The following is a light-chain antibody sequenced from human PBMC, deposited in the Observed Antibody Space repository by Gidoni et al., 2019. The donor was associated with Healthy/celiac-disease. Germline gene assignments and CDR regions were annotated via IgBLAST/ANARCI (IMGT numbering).Light chain of an antibody. CDR1: QTISRY. J-gene: IGKJ3*01. Sequence: IQMTQSPSSLSASVGDRVTIPCRASQTISRYLNWYQQKAGKAPKVLIYAASSLQSGVPSRFSGSGSGTDFTLTISSLQPEDFATDYCQQSHSIPFTFGPGTKVDIK. CDR2: AAS. V-gene: IGKV1-39*01. CDR3: QQSHSIPFT.